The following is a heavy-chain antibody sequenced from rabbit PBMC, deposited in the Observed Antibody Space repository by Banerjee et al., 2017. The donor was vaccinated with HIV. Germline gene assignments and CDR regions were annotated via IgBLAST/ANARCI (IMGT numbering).Heavy chain of an antibody. J-gene: IGHJ3*01. CDR1: GFSFSSGYD. CDR2: INTSSGST. Sequence: QEQLVESGGDLVKPEGSLTLTCTASGFSFSSGYDMCWVRQAPGKGLEWIACINTSSGSTVYANWAKGRFTISKTSSTTVTLQMTSLTAADTATYFCAKWGSGWEFGLWGQGTLVTV. D-gene: IGHD4-1*01. V-gene: IGHV1S45*01. CDR3: AKWGSGWEFGL.